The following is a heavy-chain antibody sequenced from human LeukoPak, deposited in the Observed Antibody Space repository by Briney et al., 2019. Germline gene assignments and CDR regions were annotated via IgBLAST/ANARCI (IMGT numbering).Heavy chain of an antibody. Sequence: PSETLSLTCTVSGGSISSYYWSWIRQPPGKGLEWIGYIYYSGSTNYNPSLKSRVTISVDTSKNQFSLKLSSVTAADTAVYYCASGDMSYYYGSGSYYSLWGQGTLVTVSS. V-gene: IGHV4-59*01. CDR2: IYYSGST. CDR3: ASGDMSYYYGSGSYYSL. J-gene: IGHJ4*02. D-gene: IGHD3-10*01. CDR1: GGSISSYY.